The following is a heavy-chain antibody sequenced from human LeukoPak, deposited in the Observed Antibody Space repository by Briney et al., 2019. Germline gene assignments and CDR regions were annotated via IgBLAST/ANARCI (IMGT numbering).Heavy chain of an antibody. CDR3: ARRGYYDSSGYYSYDAFDI. J-gene: IGHJ3*02. CDR2: IYYSGST. Sequence: KPSETLSLTCTVSGGSIRSYYWSWIRQPPGKGLEWIGYIYYSGSTNYNPSLKSRVTISVDTSKNQFSLKLSSVTAADTAVYYCARRGYYDSSGYYSYDAFDIWGQGTMVTVSS. V-gene: IGHV4-59*01. D-gene: IGHD3-22*01. CDR1: GGSIRSYY.